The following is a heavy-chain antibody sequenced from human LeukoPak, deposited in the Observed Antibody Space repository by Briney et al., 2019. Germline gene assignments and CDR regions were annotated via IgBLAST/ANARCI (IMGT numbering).Heavy chain of an antibody. CDR2: ISGSGGST. CDR3: AKDYCSSTSCPVDY. CDR1: GFPFSTYG. V-gene: IGHV3-23*01. D-gene: IGHD2-2*01. J-gene: IGHJ4*02. Sequence: LPGGSLRLSCSTSGFPFSTYGMIWARQAPGKGLEWVSAISGSGGSTYYADSVKGRFTISRDNSKNTLYLQMNSLRAEDTAVYYCAKDYCSSTSCPVDYWGQGTLVTVSS.